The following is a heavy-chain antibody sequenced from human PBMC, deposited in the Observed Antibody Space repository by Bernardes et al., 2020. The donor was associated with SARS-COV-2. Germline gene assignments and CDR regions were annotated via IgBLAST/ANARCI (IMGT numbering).Heavy chain of an antibody. CDR2: IHNSGTT. J-gene: IGHJ6*02. CDR3: ARSGGETSSFGLDV. V-gene: IGHV4-39*01. D-gene: IGHD3-16*01. CDR1: GGSVSSSDYY. Sequence: SETLSLTCSVSGGSVSSSDYYWGWIRHPPGKGLEWIGSIHNSGTTFYSPSLKSRVTISGDTSKKQFSLKLTSVTAADTAVYYCARSGGETSSFGLDVWGQGTTVTVSS.